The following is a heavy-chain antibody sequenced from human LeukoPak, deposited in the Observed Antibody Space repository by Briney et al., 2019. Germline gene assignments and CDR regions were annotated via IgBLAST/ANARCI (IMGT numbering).Heavy chain of an antibody. CDR3: ARGLGESSSFPFYYYYYGMDV. CDR2: MNPNSGNT. CDR1: GYTFTSYD. V-gene: IGHV1-8*01. D-gene: IGHD6-6*01. Sequence: ASVKVSCKASGYTFTSYDINWVRQATGQGLEWMGGMNPNSGNTGYAQKFQGRVTMTRNTSISTAYMELSSLRSEDTAVYYCARGLGESSSFPFYYYYYGMDVWGQGTTVTVSS. J-gene: IGHJ6*02.